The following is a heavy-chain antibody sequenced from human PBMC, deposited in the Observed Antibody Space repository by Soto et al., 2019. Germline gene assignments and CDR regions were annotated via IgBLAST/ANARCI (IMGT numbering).Heavy chain of an antibody. Sequence: EVQLVESGGGLVQPGGSLRLSCAASGFTFSSYSMNWVRQAPGKGLEWVSYISSSSSTIYYADAVKCLFTISRDNAKNSLYRQKNSLRDEDTAVYYCARVPQYYDSSGYGYWGQGTLVTVSS. J-gene: IGHJ4*02. CDR3: ARVPQYYDSSGYGY. CDR1: GFTFSSYS. V-gene: IGHV3-48*02. CDR2: ISSSSSTI. D-gene: IGHD3-22*01.